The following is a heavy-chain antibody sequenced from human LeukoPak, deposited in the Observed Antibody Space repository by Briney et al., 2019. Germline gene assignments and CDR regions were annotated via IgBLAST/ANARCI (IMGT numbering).Heavy chain of an antibody. V-gene: IGHV1-2*02. CDR2: INPNSGGT. J-gene: IGHJ6*02. Sequence: ASVKVSCKASGYTFTGYYMHWVRQAPGQGLEWMGWINPNSGGTNYAQKFQGRVTMTRDTSISTAYMELSRLRSDDTAVYYCARDTDYVLRYFDWLTPQYGMDVWGQVTTVTVSS. CDR1: GYTFTGYY. D-gene: IGHD3-9*01. CDR3: ARDTDYVLRYFDWLTPQYGMDV.